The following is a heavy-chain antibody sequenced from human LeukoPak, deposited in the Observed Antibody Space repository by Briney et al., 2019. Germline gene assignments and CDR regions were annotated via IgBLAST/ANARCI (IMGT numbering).Heavy chain of an antibody. Sequence: DSVKVSCKASGYTFTSYDINWVRQATGQGLEWMGWMNPNSGNTGYAQKFQGRVTMTRNTSISTAYMELSSLRSEDTAVYYCARGDPIVGSYDPWGQGTLVTVSS. V-gene: IGHV1-8*01. D-gene: IGHD1-26*01. CDR3: ARGDPIVGSYDP. CDR1: GYTFTSYD. J-gene: IGHJ5*02. CDR2: MNPNSGNT.